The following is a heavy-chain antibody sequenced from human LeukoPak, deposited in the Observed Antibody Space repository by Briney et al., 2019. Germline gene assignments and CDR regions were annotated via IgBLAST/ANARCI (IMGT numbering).Heavy chain of an antibody. J-gene: IGHJ4*02. CDR1: GGSFSGYY. CDR3: ARGYGVVVPAARSFDY. V-gene: IGHV4-34*01. Sequence: PSETLSLTCAVYGGSFSGYYLSWIRQPPGKGLEWIGEINHSGSTNYNPSLKSRVTISVDTSKNQFSLKLSSVTAADTAVYYCARGYGVVVPAARSFDYWGQGTLVTVSS. D-gene: IGHD2-2*01. CDR2: INHSGST.